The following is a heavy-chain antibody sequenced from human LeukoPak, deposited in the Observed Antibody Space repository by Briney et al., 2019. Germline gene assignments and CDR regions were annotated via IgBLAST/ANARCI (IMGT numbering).Heavy chain of an antibody. CDR3: ARDLLNEGNHLDY. CDR2: IYYSGST. J-gene: IGHJ4*02. CDR1: GGSISSGDYY. V-gene: IGHV4-30-4*01. D-gene: IGHD4-23*01. Sequence: SETLSLACTVSGGSISSGDYYWSWIRQPPGKGLEWIGYIYYSGSTYYNPSLKSRVTISVDTSKNQFSLKLSSVTAADTAVYYCARDLLNEGNHLDYWGQGTLVTVSS.